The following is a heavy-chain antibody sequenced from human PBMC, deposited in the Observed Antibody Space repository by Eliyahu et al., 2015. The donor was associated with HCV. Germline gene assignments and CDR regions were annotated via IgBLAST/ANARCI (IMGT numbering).Heavy chain of an antibody. D-gene: IGHD6-13*01. CDR1: GYTFTSYG. J-gene: IGHJ6*03. CDR3: ARRIAAAGSFELTGYYYYMDV. Sequence: QVQLVQSGAEVKKPGASVKVSCKASGYTFTSYGISWVRQAPGQGLEWMGWISAYNGNTNYAQKLQGRVTMTTDTSTSTAYMELRSLRSDDTAVYYCARRIAAAGSFELTGYYYYMDVWGKGTTVTVSS. CDR2: ISAYNGNT. V-gene: IGHV1-18*01.